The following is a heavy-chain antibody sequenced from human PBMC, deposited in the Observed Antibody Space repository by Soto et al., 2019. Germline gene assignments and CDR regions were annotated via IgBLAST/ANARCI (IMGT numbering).Heavy chain of an antibody. Sequence: GESLKISGKGSGYSFTSYWCGWVRQMPGKGLEWMGIIYPGDSDTRYSPSFQGQVTISADKSISTAYLQWSSLKASDTAMYYCARRLGYCSSTSCYESADYWGQGTLVTVSS. CDR3: ARRLGYCSSTSCYESADY. J-gene: IGHJ4*02. CDR1: GYSFTSYW. V-gene: IGHV5-51*01. CDR2: IYPGDSDT. D-gene: IGHD2-2*01.